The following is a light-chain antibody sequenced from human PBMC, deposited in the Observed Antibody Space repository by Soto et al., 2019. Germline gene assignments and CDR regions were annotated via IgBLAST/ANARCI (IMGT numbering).Light chain of an antibody. J-gene: IGKJ1*01. CDR1: HSFSSW. V-gene: IGKV1-5*01. CDR2: DAS. CDR3: QQYNSYWT. Sequence: DIQMTQSPSTLSAFVGDRVTITCRASHSFSSWLAWYQQKPGKAPNLLIYDASTLESGVPSRFSGSGSGTEITLTISSLQPDDFATYYCQQYNSYWTFGQGTKVDIK.